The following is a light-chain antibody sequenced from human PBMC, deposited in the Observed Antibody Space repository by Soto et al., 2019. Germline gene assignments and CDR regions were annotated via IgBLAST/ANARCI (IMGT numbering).Light chain of an antibody. J-gene: IGKJ4*01. CDR1: QSISSY. Sequence: DIQMTQSPSSLSASLGYRFTITFRASQSISSYLNWYQQKPGKAPKLLIYAASSLQSGVPSRFSGSGSGTDFTLTISSLQPEDFATYYCQQSYSTLLTFGGGTKVDIK. CDR3: QQSYSTLLT. CDR2: AAS. V-gene: IGKV1-39*01.